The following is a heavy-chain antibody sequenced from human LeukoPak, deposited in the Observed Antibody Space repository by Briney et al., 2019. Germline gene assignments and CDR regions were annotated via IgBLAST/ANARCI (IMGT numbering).Heavy chain of an antibody. Sequence: PGGSLRLSCVASGFTFSSYGMDWVRQAPGKGLEWVAFIRFDGSNKHYAESVKGRFTISRDNSKNTLYLQMNNLRAEDTAVYYCARAAGEMATIRYWGQGTLVTVSS. D-gene: IGHD5-24*01. V-gene: IGHV3-30*02. CDR2: IRFDGSNK. CDR3: ARAAGEMATIRY. CDR1: GFTFSSYG. J-gene: IGHJ4*02.